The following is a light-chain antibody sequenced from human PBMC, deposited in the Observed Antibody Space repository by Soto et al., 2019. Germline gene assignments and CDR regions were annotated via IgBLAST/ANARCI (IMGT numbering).Light chain of an antibody. CDR3: AAWDDSLNVMV. Sequence: QSVLTQPPSASGTPGQRVTISCSGSSSNIGSNTVNWYQQLPGTAPKLLIYSNNQRPSGVPDRFSGSKSGTSASLAISGLQSEDEAHYYCAAWDDSLNVMVFGGGTKVTVL. CDR2: SNN. J-gene: IGLJ2*01. CDR1: SSNIGSNT. V-gene: IGLV1-44*01.